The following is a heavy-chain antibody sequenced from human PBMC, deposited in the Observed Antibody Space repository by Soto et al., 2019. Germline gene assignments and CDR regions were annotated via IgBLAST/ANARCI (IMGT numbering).Heavy chain of an antibody. J-gene: IGHJ6*02. CDR1: ADGITDYP. CDR3: ARGDSTDCSNGVCSFFYNHDMDV. CDR2: INPKSGGT. Sequence: ASVKVSCKTSADGITDYPIHWVRQAPRQGLEWLGRINPKSGGTSTAQKFQGWVTMTTDTSISTASMELTRLTSDDTAIYYCARGDSTDCSNGVCSFFYNHDMDVWG. D-gene: IGHD2-8*01. V-gene: IGHV1-2*04.